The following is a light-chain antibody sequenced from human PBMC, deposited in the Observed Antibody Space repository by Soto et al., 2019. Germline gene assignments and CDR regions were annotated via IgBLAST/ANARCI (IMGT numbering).Light chain of an antibody. CDR2: GNN. CDR3: QSYHSSLSGSV. CDR1: SSNIGARYD. J-gene: IGLJ1*01. Sequence: QSVLTQPPSVSGAPGQRVTISCTGSSSNIGARYDVHWYQQLPGTAPKLLIYGNNNRPSGVPGRFSGSKSGTSASLAITGLQADDEADSYCQSYHSSLSGSVLGSGTKVTVL. V-gene: IGLV1-40*01.